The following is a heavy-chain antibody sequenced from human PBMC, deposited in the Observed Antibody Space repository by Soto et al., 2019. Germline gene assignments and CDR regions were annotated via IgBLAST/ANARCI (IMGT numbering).Heavy chain of an antibody. D-gene: IGHD3-10*01. V-gene: IGHV3-30-3*01. CDR1: GFIFSNYV. CDR2: MSYDGTTK. Sequence: QVQLVESGGGVVQPGRSLRLSCAASGFIFSNYVMYWFRQAPGKGLEWVAFMSYDGTTKSYADSVKGRFTISRDNSQNTLDLQMNSLRPEDTGVYYCAREVLWSRYFDYWGQGTLVTVSS. J-gene: IGHJ4*02. CDR3: AREVLWSRYFDY.